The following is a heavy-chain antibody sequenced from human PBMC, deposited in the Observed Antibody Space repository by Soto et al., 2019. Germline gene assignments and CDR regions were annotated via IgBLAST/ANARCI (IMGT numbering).Heavy chain of an antibody. CDR1: GACFSGYY. CDR3: ARGPQGSSWYYFDY. J-gene: IGHJ4*02. V-gene: IGHV4-34*01. Sequence: PXGTLSLICGVHGACFSGYYGSWIRQPPGKGLEWIGEINHSGSTNYNPSLKSRVTISVDTSKNQFSLKLSSVTAADTAVYYCARGPQGSSWYYFDYCAQGTLVTVS. D-gene: IGHD6-13*01. CDR2: INHSGST.